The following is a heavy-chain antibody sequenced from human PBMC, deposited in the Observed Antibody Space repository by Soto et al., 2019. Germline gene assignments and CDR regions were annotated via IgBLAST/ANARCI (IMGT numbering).Heavy chain of an antibody. CDR1: GGTFSSYT. Sequence: QVQLVQSGAEVKKPGSSVKVSCKASGGTFSSYTISWVRQAPGQGLEWMGRIIPILGIANYAQKFQGRVTIPADKSASTAYMELSSLRSEDTAVYYCARETDSGNYGDYWGQGSLVTVSS. D-gene: IGHD4-4*01. CDR2: IIPILGIA. J-gene: IGHJ4*02. CDR3: ARETDSGNYGDY. V-gene: IGHV1-69*08.